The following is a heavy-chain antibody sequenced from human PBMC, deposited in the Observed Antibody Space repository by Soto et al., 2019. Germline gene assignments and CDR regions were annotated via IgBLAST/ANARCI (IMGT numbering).Heavy chain of an antibody. Sequence: EASVKVSCKASGGTFSSYAISWVRQAPGQGLEWMGGIIPIFGTANYAQKFQGRVTITADESTSTAYMELSSLRSEDTAVYYCARVGSRDYYDSSGYYYPPNWFDPWGQGTLVTVSS. CDR2: IIPIFGTA. CDR3: ARVGSRDYYDSSGYYYPPNWFDP. D-gene: IGHD3-22*01. J-gene: IGHJ5*02. V-gene: IGHV1-69*13. CDR1: GGTFSSYA.